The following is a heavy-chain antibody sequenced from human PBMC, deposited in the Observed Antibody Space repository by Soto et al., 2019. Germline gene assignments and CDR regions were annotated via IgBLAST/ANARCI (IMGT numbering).Heavy chain of an antibody. D-gene: IGHD3-9*01. J-gene: IGHJ4*02. Sequence: SVKVSCKASGGTFSSYTISWVRQAPGQGLEWMGRIIPILGIANYAQKFQGRVTITADKSTSTAYMELSSLRSEDTAVYYCASEPRYYDILTGYYRFDYWGQGTLVTVSS. CDR2: IIPILGIA. CDR1: GGTFSSYT. V-gene: IGHV1-69*02. CDR3: ASEPRYYDILTGYYRFDY.